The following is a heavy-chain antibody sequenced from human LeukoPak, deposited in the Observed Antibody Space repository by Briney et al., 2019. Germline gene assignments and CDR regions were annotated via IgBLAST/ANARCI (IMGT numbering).Heavy chain of an antibody. J-gene: IGHJ4*02. Sequence: GASVTVSCKASGGTVSSCAISWVRQGPGQGLELMGGIILIFGTANYAQKFQGRVTIPTDESTSTAYMELSSLRSEDTAVYYCARYSSSSHYFDYWGQGTLVTVSS. V-gene: IGHV1-69*05. CDR1: GGTVSSCA. CDR3: ARYSSSSHYFDY. CDR2: IILIFGTA. D-gene: IGHD6-6*01.